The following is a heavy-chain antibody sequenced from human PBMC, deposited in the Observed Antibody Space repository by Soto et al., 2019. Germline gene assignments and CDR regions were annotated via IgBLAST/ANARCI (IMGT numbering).Heavy chain of an antibody. CDR1: GGSISSGGYY. CDR3: ARARLGYCTNGVCPDFDY. CDR2: IYYSGST. V-gene: IGHV4-31*03. D-gene: IGHD2-8*01. Sequence: QVQLQESGPGLVKPSQTLSLTCTVSGGSISSGGYYWSWIRQHPGKGLEWIGYIYYSGSTYYNPSLKSRVTISVDTSKNQFSLKLSSVTAADTAVCYCARARLGYCTNGVCPDFDYWGQGTLVTVSS. J-gene: IGHJ4*02.